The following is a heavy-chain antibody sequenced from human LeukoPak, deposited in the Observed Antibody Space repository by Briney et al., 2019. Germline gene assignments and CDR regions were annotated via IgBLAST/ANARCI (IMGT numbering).Heavy chain of an antibody. CDR3: ARGYYYGSESYWHTKWFDP. CDR1: GGTFSSYA. Sequence: GSSVKVSCKASGGTFSSYAISWVRQAPGQGLEWMGGIIPIFGTANYAQKFQGRVTITADESTSTAYMEMSSLTSEDTAVYYCARGYYYGSESYWHTKWFDPWGQGTLVTVSS. V-gene: IGHV1-69*01. CDR2: IIPIFGTA. D-gene: IGHD3-10*01. J-gene: IGHJ5*02.